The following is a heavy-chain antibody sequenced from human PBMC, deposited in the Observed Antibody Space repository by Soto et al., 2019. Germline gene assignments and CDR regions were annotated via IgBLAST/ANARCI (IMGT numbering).Heavy chain of an antibody. CDR2: IWYDGSNK. CDR1: GFTFSSYG. J-gene: IGHJ4*02. Sequence: QVQLVESGGGVVQPGRSLRLSCAASGFTFSSYGMHWVRQAPGKGLEWVAVIWYDGSNKYYADSVKGRFTISRDNSKNKLYLQMNSLRAEDTAVYYCARDISGYQDYWGQGTLVTVSS. CDR3: ARDISGYQDY. V-gene: IGHV3-33*01. D-gene: IGHD5-12*01.